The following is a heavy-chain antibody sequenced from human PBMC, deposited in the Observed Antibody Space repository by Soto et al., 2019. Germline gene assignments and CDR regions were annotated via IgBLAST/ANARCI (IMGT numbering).Heavy chain of an antibody. CDR3: ARRGSRSYYDY. D-gene: IGHD2-2*01. J-gene: IGHJ4*02. V-gene: IGHV3-23*01. Sequence: EVQLLESGGGLVQPGGSLRLSCAASGFTFSSYAMRWVRQAPVKGLEWVSAISGSGGSTYYADSVKGRFTISRDNSKNTLYLQMTSLRAEDTAVYYCARRGSRSYYDYWGQGTLVTVSS. CDR1: GFTFSSYA. CDR2: ISGSGGST.